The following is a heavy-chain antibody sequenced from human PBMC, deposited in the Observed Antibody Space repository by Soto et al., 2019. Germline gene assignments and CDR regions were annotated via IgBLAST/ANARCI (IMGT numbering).Heavy chain of an antibody. V-gene: IGHV4-34*01. CDR3: ERHSTWLLLSDY. CDR2: INHSGST. CDR1: GGSFSGYY. J-gene: IGHJ4*02. Sequence: SETLSLTCAVYGGSFSGYYWSWIRQPPGKGLEWIGEINHSGSTNYNPSLKSRVTISVFTSKNQFSLKLGSVTASYTAVYFCERHSTWLLLSDYWGQGTLVTVSS. D-gene: IGHD3-22*01.